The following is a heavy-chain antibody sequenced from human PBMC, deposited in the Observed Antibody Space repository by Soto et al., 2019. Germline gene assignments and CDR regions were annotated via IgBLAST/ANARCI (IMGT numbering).Heavy chain of an antibody. CDR2: IYPGDSDT. V-gene: IGHV5-51*01. J-gene: IGHJ6*02. CDR3: ARLRIAAAGTGYYYYGMDV. CDR1: GYSFTSYW. Sequence: AGESLKISCKGSGYSFTSYWIGWVRQMPGKGLEWMGIIYPGDSDTRYSPSFQGQVTISADKSISTAYLQWSSLKASDTAMYYCARLRIAAAGTGYYYYGMDVWGQGTTVTVSS. D-gene: IGHD6-13*01.